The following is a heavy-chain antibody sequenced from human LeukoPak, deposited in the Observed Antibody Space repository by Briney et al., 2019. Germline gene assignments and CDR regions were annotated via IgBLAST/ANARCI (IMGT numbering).Heavy chain of an antibody. CDR2: IYYSGST. V-gene: IGHV4-30-4*01. D-gene: IGHD2-2*02. CDR3: ARGGLVRKLGYCSSTSCYKHYYYYGMDV. CDR1: GGSISSGDYY. Sequence: SETLSLTCTVSGGSISSGDYYWSWIRQPPGKGLEWIGYIYYSGSTNYNPSLKSRVTISVDTSKNQFSLKLSSVTAADTAVYYCARGGLVRKLGYCSSTSCYKHYYYYGMDVWGQGTTVTVSS. J-gene: IGHJ6*02.